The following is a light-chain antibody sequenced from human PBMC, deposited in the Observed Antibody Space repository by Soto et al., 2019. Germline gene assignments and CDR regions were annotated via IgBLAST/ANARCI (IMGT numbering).Light chain of an antibody. V-gene: IGKV1-8*01. CDR1: QDISSY. CDR2: AAS. CDR3: QQYYSFPYT. Sequence: AIRMTQSPSSFSASTGDRVTITCRASQDISSYLAWYQQKPGEAPKLLIYAASTLQGGVPSRFSGSGSGTDFTLTISCLQSEDFATYYCQQYYSFPYTFGQGTKLEIK. J-gene: IGKJ2*01.